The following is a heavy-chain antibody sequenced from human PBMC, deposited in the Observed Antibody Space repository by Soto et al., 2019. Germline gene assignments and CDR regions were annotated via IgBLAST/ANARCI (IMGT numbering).Heavy chain of an antibody. D-gene: IGHD3-16*01. CDR3: TTEGALPGPDFDY. CDR1: GFTFSDHY. CDR2: TKDKDNSYTA. V-gene: IGHV3-72*01. J-gene: IGHJ4*02. Sequence: EVQLVESGGGLVQPGGALRLSCVASGFTFSDHYIDWVRQAPGKGLACVGRTKDKDNSYTAEYAASVKGRFTISRNDSKNTLYLQKSSLKTEDTAVYYCTTEGALPGPDFDYWGQGNLGTVAS.